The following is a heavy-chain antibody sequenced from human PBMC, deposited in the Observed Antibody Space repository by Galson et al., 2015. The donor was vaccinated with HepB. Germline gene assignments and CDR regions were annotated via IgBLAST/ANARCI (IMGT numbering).Heavy chain of an antibody. D-gene: IGHD2-15*01. CDR1: GYTFSSYS. V-gene: IGHV1-18*01. CDR2: ISAYNRKT. J-gene: IGHJ5*02. CDR3: ARGALVVGVAAAQNNWFDP. Sequence: SVKVSCKASGYTFSSYSITWVRQAPGQGLEWMGWISAYNRKTSYSQTLKGRVTLTTDTSTGTAYMELRRLRSDDTAVYYCARGALVVGVAAAQNNWFDPWGQGTLVTVSS.